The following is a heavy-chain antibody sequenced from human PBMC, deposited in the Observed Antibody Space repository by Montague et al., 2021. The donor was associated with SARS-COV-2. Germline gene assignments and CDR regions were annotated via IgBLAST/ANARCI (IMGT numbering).Heavy chain of an antibody. CDR1: GFSLSTSGMC. D-gene: IGHD6-13*01. Sequence: PALVKPTQTLTLTCTFSGFSLSTSGMCVSWIRQPPGKALEWLARIDWDDDKYYSTSLKTRLTISKDTSKNQVVLTMTNMDPVDTATYYCARILVAAAGSPFYPWGQGTLVTVSS. CDR3: ARILVAAAGSPFYP. J-gene: IGHJ5*02. CDR2: IDWDDDK. V-gene: IGHV2-70*11.